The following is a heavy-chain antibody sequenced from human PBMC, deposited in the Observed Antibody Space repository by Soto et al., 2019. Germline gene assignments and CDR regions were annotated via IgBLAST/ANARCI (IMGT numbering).Heavy chain of an antibody. CDR2: ISGSGGST. Sequence: EVQLLESGGGLVQPGGSLRLSCAASGFTFSSYAMSWVRQAPGKGLEWVSAISGSGGSTYYADSVKGRFTISRDNSKNTLYLQMNSLRAEDTAVYYCAKSTGRRNHVHYYGMDVWGQGTTVTVSS. J-gene: IGHJ6*02. CDR1: GFTFSSYA. CDR3: AKSTGRRNHVHYYGMDV. V-gene: IGHV3-23*01. D-gene: IGHD1-1*01.